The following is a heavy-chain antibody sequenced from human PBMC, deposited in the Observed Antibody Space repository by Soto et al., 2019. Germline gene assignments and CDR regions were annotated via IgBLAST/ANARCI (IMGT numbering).Heavy chain of an antibody. Sequence: PGGSLRLSWAASGFTFSQYALNWVRQAPGKGLEWVAVILYDGTIEHYADSVKGRFTVSRDNSKNTVYLQMDSLTPEDKGVYYCAREASVAALNWFDPWGQGTLVTVSS. CDR2: ILYDGTIE. D-gene: IGHD6-6*01. V-gene: IGHV3-30-3*01. J-gene: IGHJ5*02. CDR3: AREASVAALNWFDP. CDR1: GFTFSQYA.